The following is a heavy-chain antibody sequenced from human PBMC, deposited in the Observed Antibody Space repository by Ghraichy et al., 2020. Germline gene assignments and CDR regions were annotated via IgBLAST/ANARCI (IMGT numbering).Heavy chain of an antibody. D-gene: IGHD4-17*01. J-gene: IGHJ2*01. CDR3: ATLTTVKTAWYFDL. V-gene: IGHV4-59*01. CDR2: IYYTGST. CDR1: GASISSYY. Sequence: SETLSLTCTVSGASISSYYWSWIRQPPGKGLEWIGYIYYTGSTNYNPSLKSRVTISVDTSKNQFSLKLTSVTAAYTAIYYCATLTTVKTAWYFDLWGRGTLVTVSS.